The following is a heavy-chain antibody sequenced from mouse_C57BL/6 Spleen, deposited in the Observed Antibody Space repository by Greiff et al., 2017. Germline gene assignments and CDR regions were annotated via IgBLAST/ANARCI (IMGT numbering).Heavy chain of an antibody. J-gene: IGHJ2*01. V-gene: IGHV5-4*01. CDR3: ARESSGYHY. CDR1: GFTFSSYA. D-gene: IGHD3-2*02. Sequence: EVKVVESGGGLVKPGGSLKLSCAASGFTFSSYAMSWVRQTPEKRLEWVATISDGGSYTYYPDNVKGRFTISRDNAKNNLYLQMSHLKSEDTAMYYCARESSGYHYWGQGTTLTVSS. CDR2: ISDGGSYT.